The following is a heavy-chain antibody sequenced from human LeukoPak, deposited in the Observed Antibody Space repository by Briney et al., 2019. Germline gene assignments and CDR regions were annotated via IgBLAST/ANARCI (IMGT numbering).Heavy chain of an antibody. J-gene: IGHJ4*02. D-gene: IGHD6-13*01. V-gene: IGHV4-59*01. CDR1: GDSISSYY. CDR2: IFYSGST. CDR3: ARAQTLYSPFDC. Sequence: PSETLSLTCTVSGDSISSYYWSWIRQPPGKGLEWIGYIFYSGSTNYNPSLKSRVTISVDTSKNQFSLKLSSVTAADTAVYYCARAQTLYSPFDCWGQGTLVTVPS.